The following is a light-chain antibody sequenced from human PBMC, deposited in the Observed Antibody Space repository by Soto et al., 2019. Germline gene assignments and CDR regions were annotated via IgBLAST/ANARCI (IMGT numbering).Light chain of an antibody. CDR3: CSYAGSYTEV. Sequence: QSVLTQPASVSGSPGQAITISCSGTSSDVGAFNYVSWYQQHPGKAPKLMIYDVNKRPSGVPDRFSGSKSGNTASLTISGLQAEDEADYYCCSYAGSYTEVFGGGTKLTVL. V-gene: IGLV2-11*01. J-gene: IGLJ2*01. CDR1: SSDVGAFNY. CDR2: DVN.